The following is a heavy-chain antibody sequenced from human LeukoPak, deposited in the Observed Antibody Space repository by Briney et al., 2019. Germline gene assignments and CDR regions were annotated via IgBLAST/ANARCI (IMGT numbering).Heavy chain of an antibody. CDR3: ARVGTGAVAGDYYMDV. Sequence: GGSLRLSCAASGFTFSSYAMHWVRQAPGKGLEYVSAISSNGGSTYYANSVKGRFTISRDNSKNTLYLQMGSLRAEDMAVYYCARVGTGAVAGDYYMDVWGKGITVTVSS. J-gene: IGHJ6*03. V-gene: IGHV3-64*01. CDR2: ISSNGGST. D-gene: IGHD6-19*01. CDR1: GFTFSSYA.